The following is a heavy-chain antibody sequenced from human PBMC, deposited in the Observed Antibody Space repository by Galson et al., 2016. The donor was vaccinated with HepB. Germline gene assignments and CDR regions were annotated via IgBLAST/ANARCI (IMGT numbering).Heavy chain of an antibody. CDR3: AKCPPGTRGSLDS. CDR1: GFTFNSYA. Sequence: SLRLSCAGSGFTFNSYAMNWVRQAPGKGLEWISLISDNGHATYYADPVRGRFRIARDNSNNTLYLQMNSLRAADTAFYYCAKCPPGTRGSLDSWGQGTLVTVSS. CDR2: ISDNGHAT. J-gene: IGHJ4*02. V-gene: IGHV3-23*01. D-gene: IGHD1-14*01.